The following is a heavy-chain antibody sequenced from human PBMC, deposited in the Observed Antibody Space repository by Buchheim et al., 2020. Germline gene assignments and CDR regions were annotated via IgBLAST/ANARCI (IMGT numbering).Heavy chain of an antibody. CDR3: ARDPYFDWPYYFDY. V-gene: IGHV3-48*01. Sequence: EVQLVESGGGLVQPGGSLRLSCAASGFTFSSYSMNWVRQAPGKGLEWVSYISSSSSTIYYADSVKGRFTISRDNAKDSLYLQMNSLRAEDTAVYYCARDPYFDWPYYFDYWGQGTL. D-gene: IGHD3-9*01. J-gene: IGHJ4*02. CDR1: GFTFSSYS. CDR2: ISSSSSTI.